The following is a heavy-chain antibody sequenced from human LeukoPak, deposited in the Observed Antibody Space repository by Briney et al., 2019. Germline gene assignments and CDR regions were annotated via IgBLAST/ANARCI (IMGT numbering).Heavy chain of an antibody. Sequence: GGSLRLSCAASGFTFSSYWMSWVRQAPGKGLEWVANIKQDGSDKYYVDSVKGRCTISRDNAKNSLYLQMNSLRAEDTAVYYGAREKVGAIGYWGQGTLVTVPS. D-gene: IGHD1-26*01. CDR2: IKQDGSDK. CDR3: AREKVGAIGY. V-gene: IGHV3-7*01. J-gene: IGHJ4*02. CDR1: GFTFSSYW.